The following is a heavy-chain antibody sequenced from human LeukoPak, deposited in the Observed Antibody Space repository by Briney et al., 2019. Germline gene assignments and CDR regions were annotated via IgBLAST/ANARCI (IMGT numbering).Heavy chain of an antibody. CDR1: GFTFSGSA. Sequence: GGSLRLSCAASGFTFSGSAMHWVRQASGKGLEWVGRIRSKANSYATAYAASVKGRFTISRDDSNYTAYLQMNSLKTEDTAVYYCTRRKDSSGWYYYYMDVWGKGTTVTISS. CDR3: TRRKDSSGWYYYYMDV. CDR2: IRSKANSYAT. V-gene: IGHV3-73*01. D-gene: IGHD6-19*01. J-gene: IGHJ6*03.